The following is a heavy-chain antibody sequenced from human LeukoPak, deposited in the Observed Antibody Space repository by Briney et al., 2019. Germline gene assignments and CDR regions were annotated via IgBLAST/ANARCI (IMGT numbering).Heavy chain of an antibody. CDR3: ARHEPIAVAGSEGSFDY. CDR1: GGSISSGSYY. J-gene: IGHJ4*02. V-gene: IGHV4-39*01. CDR2: LFYRGST. Sequence: SETLSLTCTVSGGSISSGSYYWGWIRQPPGKGLEWIGSLFYRGSTFYNPSLKSRVTMSVDTSKNQFSLKLSSVTAADTAVYYCARHEPIAVAGSEGSFDYWGQGTLVTVSS. D-gene: IGHD6-19*01.